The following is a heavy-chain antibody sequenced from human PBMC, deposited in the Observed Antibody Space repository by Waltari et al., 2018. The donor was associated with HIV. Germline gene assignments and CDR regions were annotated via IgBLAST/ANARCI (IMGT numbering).Heavy chain of an antibody. D-gene: IGHD5-18*01. V-gene: IGHV3-48*03. CDR3: AKVREKQLWLRNWDFDL. CDR2: ISSSGSSI. Sequence: EVKLVATRGALVQHGGSVRLSCAASGFTFSSYEMNWVLQAPVKVLEWISYISSSGSSIYYADSVKGRFTISRDNGKKSLYLQMNILRAEDTAVFYCAKVREKQLWLRNWDFDLW. CDR1: GFTFSSYE. J-gene: IGHJ2*01.